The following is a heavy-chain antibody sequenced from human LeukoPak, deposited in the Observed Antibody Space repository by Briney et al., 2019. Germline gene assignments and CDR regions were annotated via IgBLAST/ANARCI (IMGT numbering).Heavy chain of an antibody. V-gene: IGHV3-30*02. Sequence: PGGPLRLSCAASGFIFSTYGMHWVRQAPGKGLEWVALIRFDGSNKYYADSVKGRFTISRDNSKNTLYLQMNSLRAEDTAVYYCAKEAQWLVLLDFDYWGQGTLVTVSS. CDR2: IRFDGSNK. D-gene: IGHD6-19*01. J-gene: IGHJ4*02. CDR3: AKEAQWLVLLDFDY. CDR1: GFIFSTYG.